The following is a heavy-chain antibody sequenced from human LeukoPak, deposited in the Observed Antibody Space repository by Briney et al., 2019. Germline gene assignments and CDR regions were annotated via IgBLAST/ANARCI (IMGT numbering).Heavy chain of an antibody. V-gene: IGHV1-18*01. CDR2: ISACNGNT. CDR3: AREGGLVLLDAFDI. Sequence: ASVKVSCKASGYTFTSYGISWVRQTPGQGLEWMGWISACNGNTNYAQKLQGRVTMTTDTSTSTAYMELRSLRSDDTAVYYCAREGGLVLLDAFDIWGQGTMVTVSS. D-gene: IGHD2-21*01. J-gene: IGHJ3*02. CDR1: GYTFTSYG.